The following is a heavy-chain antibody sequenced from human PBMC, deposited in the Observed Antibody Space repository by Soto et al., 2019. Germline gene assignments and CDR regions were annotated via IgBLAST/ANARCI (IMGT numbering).Heavy chain of an antibody. V-gene: IGHV4-38-2*01. CDR2: IYHSGST. D-gene: IGHD6-19*01. CDR1: GYSISSGYY. J-gene: IGHJ4*02. Sequence: PSETLSLTCAVSGYSISSGYYWGWIRQPPGKGLEWIGSIYHSGSTYYNPSLKSRVTISVDTSKNQFSLKLSSVTAADTAVYYYARSVIAVVDYWGQGTLVTVSS. CDR3: ARSVIAVVDY.